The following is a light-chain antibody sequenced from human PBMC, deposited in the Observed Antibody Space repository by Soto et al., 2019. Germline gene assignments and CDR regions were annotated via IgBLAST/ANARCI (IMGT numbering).Light chain of an antibody. CDR3: QAWDSSTGPNLV. J-gene: IGLJ2*01. V-gene: IGLV3-1*01. CDR2: QDS. Sequence: SYELTQPPSVSVSPGQTASITCSGDKLGDKYACWYQQKPGQSPVLVIYQDSKRPSGIPERFSGSNSGNTATLTISGTQAMDEADYYCQAWDSSTGPNLVFGGGTKLTVL. CDR1: KLGDKY.